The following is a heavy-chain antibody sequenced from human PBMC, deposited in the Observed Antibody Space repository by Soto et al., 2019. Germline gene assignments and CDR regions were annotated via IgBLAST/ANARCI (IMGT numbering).Heavy chain of an antibody. Sequence: ASVTVSCKASGYTFTSYGISWVRQAPGQGLEWMGWMNPNNGNTSYAQKFQGRVTMTRNTSISTAYMELSSLRSEDTAVYYCARTLYGDNVDYWGQGTLVTVSS. D-gene: IGHD4-17*01. CDR3: ARTLYGDNVDY. CDR2: MNPNNGNT. CDR1: GYTFTSYG. J-gene: IGHJ4*02. V-gene: IGHV1-8*02.